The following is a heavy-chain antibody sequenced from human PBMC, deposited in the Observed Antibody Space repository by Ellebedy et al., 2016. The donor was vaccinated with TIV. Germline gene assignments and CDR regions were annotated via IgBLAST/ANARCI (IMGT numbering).Heavy chain of an antibody. CDR3: AGPRVRSAQWLVDY. J-gene: IGHJ4*02. Sequence: ASVKVSCKASGYSFTGYYIHWVRQAPGQGLEWMGWINPDSGGTNYAQKFQGRVTMTRDTSISTAYMDPSWLRSDDTAVYYCAGPRVRSAQWLVDYWGQGTLVTVSS. V-gene: IGHV1-2*02. CDR2: INPDSGGT. D-gene: IGHD6-19*01. CDR1: GYSFTGYY.